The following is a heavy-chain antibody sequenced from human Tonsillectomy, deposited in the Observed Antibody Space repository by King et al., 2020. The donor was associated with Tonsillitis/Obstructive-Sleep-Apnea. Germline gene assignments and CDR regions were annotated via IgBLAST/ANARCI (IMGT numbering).Heavy chain of an antibody. Sequence: TLKESGPVLVKPTETLTLTCTVSGFSLSNARMGVSWIRQPPGKALEWLAHIFSNDEKSYSTSLQSRLTLSKDTSKSQVVLTMTNMDPVDTATYYCARTLVVVPAAIPWYFDYWGQGTLVTVSS. CDR1: GFSLSNARMG. CDR2: IFSNDEK. D-gene: IGHD2-2*01. CDR3: ARTLVVVPAAIPWYFDY. J-gene: IGHJ4*02. V-gene: IGHV2-26*01.